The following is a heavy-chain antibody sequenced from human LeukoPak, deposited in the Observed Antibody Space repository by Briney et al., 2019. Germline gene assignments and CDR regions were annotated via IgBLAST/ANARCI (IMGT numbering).Heavy chain of an antibody. D-gene: IGHD3-22*01. CDR3: GKESYYDSSGLSL. V-gene: IGHV3-9*01. Sequence: QPGRSLRLSCAASGFTFDDYAMHWVRQAPGKGLEWVSGISWNSGSIGYADSVKGRFTISRDNAKNSLYLQMNSLRAEDKALYYCGKESYYDSSGLSLWGQGTLVTVSS. J-gene: IGHJ4*02. CDR2: ISWNSGSI. CDR1: GFTFDDYA.